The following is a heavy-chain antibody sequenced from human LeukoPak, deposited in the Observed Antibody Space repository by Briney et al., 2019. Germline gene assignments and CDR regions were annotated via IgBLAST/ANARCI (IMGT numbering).Heavy chain of an antibody. Sequence: ASLKVSCKASGYTFTSYDINWVRQATGQGLEWMGWMKPNSGNTGYAQKFQGRVTMTRNTSLRTAYMELSSLKCEDTAVYYCARGQIVVVPAASPRYYYYYMDVWGKGTTVTVSS. J-gene: IGHJ6*03. D-gene: IGHD2-2*01. CDR2: MKPNSGNT. CDR3: ARGQIVVVPAASPRYYYYYMDV. V-gene: IGHV1-8*01. CDR1: GYTFTSYD.